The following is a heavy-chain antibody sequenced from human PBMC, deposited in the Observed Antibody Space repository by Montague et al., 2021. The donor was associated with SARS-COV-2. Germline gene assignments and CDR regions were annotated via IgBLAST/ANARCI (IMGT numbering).Heavy chain of an antibody. CDR1: GGSINNSY. CDR2: IHYRGST. V-gene: IGHV4-59*12. D-gene: IGHD2-8*01. J-gene: IGHJ5*02. Sequence: SETLSLTCTVSGGSINNSYWSWIRQPPGKGLEWIGYIHYRGSTNYNPSPAARVIISVDPAKYQFSLKMSPVTAAATAVYYCAGADKWNWFDPWGQGTLVIVSS. CDR3: AGADKWNWFDP.